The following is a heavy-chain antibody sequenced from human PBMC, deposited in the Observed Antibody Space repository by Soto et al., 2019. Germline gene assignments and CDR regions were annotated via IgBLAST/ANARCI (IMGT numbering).Heavy chain of an antibody. CDR2: MNMDGSRT. V-gene: IGHV3-74*01. J-gene: IGHJ4*02. D-gene: IGHD2-21*01. Sequence: EVQLVESGGGLVQPGGSLRLSCAASGFTFSIYWMHWVRQAPGKGLVWVSRMNMDGSRTSYADFAKGRFTISRDDAKSTVYLKRSNLRAEDTAVYYCVRGDGDRYDGHGYLGRHWGQGTLVTVSS. CDR3: VRGDGDRYDGHGYLGRH. CDR1: GFTFSIYW.